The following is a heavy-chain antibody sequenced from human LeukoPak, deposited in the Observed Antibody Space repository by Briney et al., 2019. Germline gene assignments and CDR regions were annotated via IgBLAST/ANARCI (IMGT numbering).Heavy chain of an antibody. D-gene: IGHD1-1*01. CDR3: ARGTTGTSDDALDI. V-gene: IGHV3-13*01. J-gene: IGHJ3*02. CDR2: IGTAGDT. CDR1: GFTFSSYD. Sequence: GGSLRLSCAASGFTFSSYDMHWVRQATGKGLEWVSAIGTAGDTYYPGSVKGRFTISRENAKNSLYLQMNSLRAGDTAVYYCARGTTGTSDDALDIWGQGTMVTVSS.